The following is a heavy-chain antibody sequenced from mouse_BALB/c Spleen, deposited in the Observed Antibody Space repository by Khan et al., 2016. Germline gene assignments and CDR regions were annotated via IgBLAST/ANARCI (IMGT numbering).Heavy chain of an antibody. Sequence: EVQLVESGPGLVKPSQSLSLTCTVTGYSITSDYAWNWIRQFPGNKLEWMGYISYSGSTSYNPSLKSRISITRDTSKNQIFLRLNSVTTEDTATYYCAEELCWFAYWGQGTLVTVSA. V-gene: IGHV3-2*02. D-gene: IGHD4-1*01. CDR1: GYSITSDYA. CDR2: ISYSGST. CDR3: AEELCWFAY. J-gene: IGHJ3*01.